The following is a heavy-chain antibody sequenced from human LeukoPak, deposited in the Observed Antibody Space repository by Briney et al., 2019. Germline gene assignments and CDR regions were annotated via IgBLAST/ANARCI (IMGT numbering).Heavy chain of an antibody. V-gene: IGHV1-18*01. CDR2: ISTYTGRA. Sequence: AASVKVSCKTSGYRFNVYDILWVRQAPGHGLDYVGWISTYTGRANYAQKFQGRVPVITDTSTSTAYLELTNLTSSDTGLYYCARADGTNSGTNAFDVWGLGTMVTVAS. CDR3: ARADGTNSGTNAFDV. D-gene: IGHD4-23*01. CDR1: GYRFNVYD. J-gene: IGHJ3*01.